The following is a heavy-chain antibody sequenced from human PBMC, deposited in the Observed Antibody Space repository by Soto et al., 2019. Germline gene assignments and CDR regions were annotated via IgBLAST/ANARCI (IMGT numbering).Heavy chain of an antibody. D-gene: IGHD1-26*01. CDR3: ARGWDFDY. Sequence: QVQLVQSGAEVKKPGASVKVSCKTSGYTFTDYYMQWVRQAPGQGLEWMGWFNPNNGGTDYTQRFQGRVTMTRDTSIRTAYMELSRLTSDDTAVYYCARGWDFDYWGQGTLVTVSS. CDR2: FNPNNGGT. J-gene: IGHJ4*02. CDR1: GYTFTDYY. V-gene: IGHV1-2*02.